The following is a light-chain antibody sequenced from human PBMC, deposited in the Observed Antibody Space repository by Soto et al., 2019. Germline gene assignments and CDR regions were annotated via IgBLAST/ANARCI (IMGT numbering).Light chain of an antibody. Sequence: EFVLTQSPGTLSLSPGKRATLSCRASQTVRNNYLAWYQQKPGQAPRLLIYDASSRATGIPDRFSGSGSGTDFTLTISRLEPEDFAVFYCQQYGGSPWTFGQGTKVDIK. CDR3: QQYGGSPWT. CDR2: DAS. V-gene: IGKV3-20*01. CDR1: QTVRNNY. J-gene: IGKJ1*01.